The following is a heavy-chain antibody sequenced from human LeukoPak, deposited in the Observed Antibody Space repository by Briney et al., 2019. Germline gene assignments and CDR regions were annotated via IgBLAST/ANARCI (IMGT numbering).Heavy chain of an antibody. D-gene: IGHD3-10*01. CDR2: IYVTGSS. CDR3: ARLGNSGSYFDY. CDR1: GVSTSSYDYY. J-gene: IGHJ4*02. V-gene: IGHV4-30-4*01. Sequence: SETLSLTCTVSGVSTSSYDYYWSWIRQPPGKGLEWIGYIYVTGSSKYNPSLKSRVTISLDTSKNQYSLYLGSVTAADTAVYFCARLGNSGSYFDYWGQGALVAVSS.